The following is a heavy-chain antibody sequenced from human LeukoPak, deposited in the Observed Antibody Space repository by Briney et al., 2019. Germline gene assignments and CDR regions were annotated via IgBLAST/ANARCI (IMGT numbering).Heavy chain of an antibody. CDR2: IYHTGST. Sequence: SETLSLTGGVSGYSISRGYYWGWIRQPPGNGLEWIGNIYHTGSTYYNPSLRRRVTISVDTSNNQLFLKLTSVTAADTAVYYCARGLEGYSAGWSRFFEYWGQGTLDTVSS. V-gene: IGHV4-38-2*01. CDR1: GYSISRGYY. J-gene: IGHJ4*02. CDR3: ARGLEGYSAGWSRFFEY. D-gene: IGHD6-19*01.